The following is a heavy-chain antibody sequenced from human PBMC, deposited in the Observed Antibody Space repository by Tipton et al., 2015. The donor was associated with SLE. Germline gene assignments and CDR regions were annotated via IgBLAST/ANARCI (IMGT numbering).Heavy chain of an antibody. J-gene: IGHJ4*02. CDR2: FYYTGTT. D-gene: IGHD3-3*01. CDR3: ARSGIFRHLNYFDS. CDR1: GGFMNKFF. Sequence: TLSLTCTVSGGFMNKFFWDWIRQSPGKGLEWIGYFYYTGTTAYNPSLKSRVTISADTSKSQFSLTLTSVTAADTAVYYCARSGIFRHLNYFDSWGQGILATVSS. V-gene: IGHV4-59*01.